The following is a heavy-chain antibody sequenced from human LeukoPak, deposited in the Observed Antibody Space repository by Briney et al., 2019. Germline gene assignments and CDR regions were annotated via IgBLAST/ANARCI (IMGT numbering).Heavy chain of an antibody. CDR3: ARDDQQQLPRDDAFDI. V-gene: IGHV3-20*04. D-gene: IGHD6-13*01. J-gene: IGHJ3*02. Sequence: PGGSLRLSCAASGFTFDDYGMSWVRHAPGKGLEWVSGINWNGGSTGYADSVKGRFTISRDNAKNSLYLQMNSLRAEDTAVYYCARDDQQQLPRDDAFDIWGQGTMVTVSS. CDR1: GFTFDDYG. CDR2: INWNGGST.